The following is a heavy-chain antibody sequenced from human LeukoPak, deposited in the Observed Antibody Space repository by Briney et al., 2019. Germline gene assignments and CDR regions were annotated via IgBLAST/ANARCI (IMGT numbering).Heavy chain of an antibody. J-gene: IGHJ4*02. Sequence: GGSLRLSCAAPGFTFSSFSMNWVRQAPGKGLEWVPYISSSSGTIYYADSVKGRFTISRDNAKNSLYLQMNSLRAEDTAVYYCARGLDYWGQGTPVTVSS. CDR1: GFTFSSFS. CDR2: ISSSSGTI. CDR3: ARGLDY. V-gene: IGHV3-48*01.